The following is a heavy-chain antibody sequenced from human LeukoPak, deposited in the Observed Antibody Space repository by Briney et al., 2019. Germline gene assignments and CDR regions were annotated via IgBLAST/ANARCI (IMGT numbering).Heavy chain of an antibody. V-gene: IGHV4-34*01. CDR1: GGSISSYY. J-gene: IGHJ6*02. CDR2: INHSGST. Sequence: PSETLSLTCTVSGGSISSYYWSWIRQPPGKGLEWIGEINHSGSTNYNPSLKSRVTISVDTSKNQFSLKLSSVTAADTAVYYCARVSGGSTYYYYYGMDVWGQGTTVTVSS. D-gene: IGHD2-15*01. CDR3: ARVSGGSTYYYYYGMDV.